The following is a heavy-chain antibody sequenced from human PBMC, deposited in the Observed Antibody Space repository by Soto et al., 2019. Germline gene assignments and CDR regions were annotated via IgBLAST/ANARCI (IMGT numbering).Heavy chain of an antibody. J-gene: IGHJ6*02. CDR2: IYHAGST. CDR3: AQYAENYYDGMDV. CDR1: GYFITRGYY. D-gene: IGHD2-2*01. Sequence: SETLSLTLAVSGYFITRGYYWGWIRQPPGKGLEWIGNIYHAGSTYYNPSLKSRVSISIDTSKNQFSLKLSSVTDADTAAYLCAQYAENYYDGMDVWGQGTTVTVSS. V-gene: IGHV4-38-2*01.